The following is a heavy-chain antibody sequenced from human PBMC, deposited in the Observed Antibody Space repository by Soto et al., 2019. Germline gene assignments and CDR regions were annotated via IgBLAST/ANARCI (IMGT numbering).Heavy chain of an antibody. Sequence: QVQLQESGPGLVKPSETLPLTCTVSGGSISSYYWSWIRQPPGKGLEWIGYIYYSGSTNYNPSLKSRVTISVDTSKNQFSLKLSSVTAADTAVYYCARHTDYSYAFDIWGQGTMVTVSS. CDR1: GGSISSYY. D-gene: IGHD2-15*01. CDR3: ARHTDYSYAFDI. V-gene: IGHV4-59*08. CDR2: IYYSGST. J-gene: IGHJ3*02.